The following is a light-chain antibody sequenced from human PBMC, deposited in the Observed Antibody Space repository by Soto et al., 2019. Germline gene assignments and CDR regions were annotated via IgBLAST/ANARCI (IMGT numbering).Light chain of an antibody. Sequence: NFMLTQPHSVSESPGKTVIISCTRSSGSIDSNYVQWFQKRPGSAPTTVIFNDDQRPSGVPARFSGCVDSSSNSASLTISVLRTEDDAEYYCQSFDSTTRVFGGGTKLTVL. V-gene: IGLV6-57*04. J-gene: IGLJ3*02. CDR3: QSFDSTTRV. CDR2: NDD. CDR1: SGSIDSNY.